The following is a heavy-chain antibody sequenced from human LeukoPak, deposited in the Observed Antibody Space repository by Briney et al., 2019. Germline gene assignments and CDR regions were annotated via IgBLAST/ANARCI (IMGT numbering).Heavy chain of an antibody. CDR3: ARDVNRSGWFFDY. D-gene: IGHD6-19*01. CDR1: GGSIRGGAYS. Sequence: SQTLSLTCTVSGGSIRGGAYSWSWIRQPPGKGLEWIGRIYTSGSTNYNPSLRSRVTISVDTSKNQFSLKLSSVTAADTAVYYCARDVNRSGWFFDYWGQGTLVTVSS. CDR2: IYTSGST. J-gene: IGHJ4*02. V-gene: IGHV4-61*02.